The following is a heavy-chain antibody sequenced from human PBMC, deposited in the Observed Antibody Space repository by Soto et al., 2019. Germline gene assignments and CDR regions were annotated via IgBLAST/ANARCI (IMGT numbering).Heavy chain of an antibody. CDR1: VCTVSSNY. D-gene: IGHD3-3*01. CDR2: IYSGGST. J-gene: IGHJ6*01. Sequence: VGSLRLSCASSVCTVSSNYMSWVRHAPGKWLEWVSVIYSGGSTYYADSVKGRFTISRDNSKNTLYLQMNSLRAEDTAVYYCARIHRPRLRCLEWLLYAGGMEPLGEGTRVIVSS. CDR3: ARIHRPRLRCLEWLLYAGGMEP. V-gene: IGHV3-53*01.